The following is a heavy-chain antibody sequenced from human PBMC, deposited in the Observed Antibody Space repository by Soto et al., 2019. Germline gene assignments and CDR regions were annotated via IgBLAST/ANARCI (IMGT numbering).Heavy chain of an antibody. V-gene: IGHV3-74*01. Sequence: EVQLVESGGGLVQPGGSLTLSCAASGFTFSNYWMHWVRQAPGKGLVWVSRINSGGSSTSYADSVKGRFTISRDNARNTLYVQMNSLRVEDTAVYYCARAGDRGYVPDDWGQGTLVTVSS. CDR1: GFTFSNYW. D-gene: IGHD5-12*01. J-gene: IGHJ4*02. CDR3: ARAGDRGYVPDD. CDR2: INSGGSST.